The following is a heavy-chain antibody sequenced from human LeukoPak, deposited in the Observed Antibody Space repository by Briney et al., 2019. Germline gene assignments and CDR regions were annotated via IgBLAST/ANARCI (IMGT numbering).Heavy chain of an antibody. CDR2: ISYDGSNK. J-gene: IGHJ4*02. Sequence: PGGSLRLSCAASGFTFSSYGMHWVRQAPGKGLEWVAVISYDGSNKYYADSVKGRFTISRDNAKNSLYLQMNSLRAEDTAVYYCASNPDYWGQGTLVTVSS. V-gene: IGHV3-30*03. D-gene: IGHD1-14*01. CDR3: ASNPDY. CDR1: GFTFSSYG.